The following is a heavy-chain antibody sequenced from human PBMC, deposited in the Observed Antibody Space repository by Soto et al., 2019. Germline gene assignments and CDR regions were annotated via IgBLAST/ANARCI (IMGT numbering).Heavy chain of an antibody. J-gene: IGHJ5*02. CDR1: SGSISSRNW. Sequence: QVQLQESGPGLVKPSGTLSLTCGVSSGSISSRNWWSWVRQPPGKGLEWIGEISHSGRTNYNPSLESRVTMSVDKSRNQFYLKLNFMTAADTAVYYCATQTYSYNWHHWGQGTLVTVSS. V-gene: IGHV4-4*02. CDR3: ATQTYSYNWHH. CDR2: ISHSGRT. D-gene: IGHD1-1*01.